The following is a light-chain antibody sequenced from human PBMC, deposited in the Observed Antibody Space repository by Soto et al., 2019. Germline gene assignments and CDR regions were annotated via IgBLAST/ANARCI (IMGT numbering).Light chain of an antibody. Sequence: DIVLPQAPATLSWSQGARATLFCRAGQSVGYHLAWYQQKPGQAPRRLIYDASNRATGIPARFSGSGCGTDYSPPISSLEPEDVAVYYCQQRSYWPPVTFGGGTKVDIK. CDR1: QSVGYH. J-gene: IGKJ4*01. V-gene: IGKV3-11*01. CDR2: DAS. CDR3: QQRSYWPPVT.